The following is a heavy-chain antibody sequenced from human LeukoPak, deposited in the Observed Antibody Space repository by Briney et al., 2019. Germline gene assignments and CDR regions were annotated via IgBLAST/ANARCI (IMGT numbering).Heavy chain of an antibody. CDR2: ISTSSATI. CDR3: VRKTVGAQNWFGP. V-gene: IGHV3-48*03. CDR1: GFTFSSYE. D-gene: IGHD1-26*01. J-gene: IGHJ5*02. Sequence: PGGSLRLSCAASGFTFSSYEMNWFRQAPGKGLEWLSYISTSSATIKYADSVKGRFTIPRDNAKNSLYLQMNNLRAEDSAVYYCVRKTVGAQNWFGPWGQGTLVSVSS.